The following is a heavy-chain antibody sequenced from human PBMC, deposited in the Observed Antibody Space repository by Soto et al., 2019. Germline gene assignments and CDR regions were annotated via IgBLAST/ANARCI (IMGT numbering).Heavy chain of an antibody. CDR2: IYSSGST. CDR1: GGSITNYY. D-gene: IGHD5-18*01. J-gene: IGHJ4*02. V-gene: IGHV4-59*01. Sequence: PSETLSLTCTVSGGSITNYYWSWIRQPPGKGLEWIGYIYSSGSTNYNPSLKSRVTISADTSKNQVSLKLTSVTAADTAVYYCARDHPHSYGIYYFDYWGQGTLVNVSS. CDR3: ARDHPHSYGIYYFDY.